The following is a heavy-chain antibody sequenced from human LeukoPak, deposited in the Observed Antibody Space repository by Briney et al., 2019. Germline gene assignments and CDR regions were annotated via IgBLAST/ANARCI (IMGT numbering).Heavy chain of an antibody. Sequence: SETLSLTCTVSGGSISSSSYYWGWIRQPPGKGLEWIGSIYYSGSTYYNTSLNSRVTISVDTSKNQFSLKLSSVTAADTAVYYCARQLLYVDYKPWGQGTLVTVPS. CDR2: IYYSGST. CDR1: GGSISSSSYY. CDR3: ARQLLYVDYKP. J-gene: IGHJ5*02. D-gene: IGHD4-17*01. V-gene: IGHV4-39*01.